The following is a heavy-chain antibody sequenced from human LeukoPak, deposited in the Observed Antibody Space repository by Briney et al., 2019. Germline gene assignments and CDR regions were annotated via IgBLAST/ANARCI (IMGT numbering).Heavy chain of an antibody. D-gene: IGHD2-2*01. V-gene: IGHV4-38-2*01. CDR1: GYSISSGYY. J-gene: IGHJ3*02. CDR2: IYHSGST. Sequence: SETLSLTCAVSGYSISSGYYWGWIRQPPGKGLELIGSIYHSGSTYYNPSLNSRVTLSVDTSKNQFSLKLTSVTAADTAVYYCARHTHLYQLLRMYDAFDIWGQGTMVTVSS. CDR3: ARHTHLYQLLRMYDAFDI.